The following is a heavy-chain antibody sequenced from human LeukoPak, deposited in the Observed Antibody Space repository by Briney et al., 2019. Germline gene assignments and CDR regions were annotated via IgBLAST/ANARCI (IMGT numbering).Heavy chain of an antibody. J-gene: IGHJ6*03. Sequence: GGSLRLSCAASGFTFSSYEMNWVRQAPGKGLEWVSYISSSGSTIYYADSVKGRFTISRDNAKNSLYLQMNSLRAEDTAVYYCARASPLSSSWDYYYYYMDVWGKGTTVTVSS. D-gene: IGHD6-13*01. V-gene: IGHV3-48*03. CDR3: ARASPLSSSWDYYYYYMDV. CDR2: ISSSGSTI. CDR1: GFTFSSYE.